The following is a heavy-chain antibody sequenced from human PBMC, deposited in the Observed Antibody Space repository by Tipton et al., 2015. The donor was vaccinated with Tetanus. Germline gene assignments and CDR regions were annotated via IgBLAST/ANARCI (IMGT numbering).Heavy chain of an antibody. CDR2: SWYDGTDK. Sequence: SLRLSCAASGFIFSSYGIHWVRRAPGKGLEWVAVSWYDGTDKYYADSVKGRFTISRDNSKNALYLQMNGLRAEDTAVYYCAREADCSGGSCFSGDFDNWGQGTQVTVSS. CDR3: AREADCSGGSCFSGDFDN. D-gene: IGHD2-15*01. CDR1: GFIFSSYG. V-gene: IGHV3-33*01. J-gene: IGHJ4*02.